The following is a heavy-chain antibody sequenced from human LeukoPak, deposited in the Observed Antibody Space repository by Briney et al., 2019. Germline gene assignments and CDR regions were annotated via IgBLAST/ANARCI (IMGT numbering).Heavy chain of an antibody. D-gene: IGHD3-10*01. CDR3: ARSGAGGAFDM. J-gene: IGHJ3*02. CDR1: GFTFSSYW. V-gene: IGHV3-74*01. CDR2: INSDGSTT. Sequence: GGSLRLSCAASGFTFSSYWMHWVRQAPGKGLVWVSHINSDGSTTTYADSVKGRFTISRDNAKNTLFLQMNSLTAEDTAVYYCARSGAGGAFDMWGRGTMVTVSS.